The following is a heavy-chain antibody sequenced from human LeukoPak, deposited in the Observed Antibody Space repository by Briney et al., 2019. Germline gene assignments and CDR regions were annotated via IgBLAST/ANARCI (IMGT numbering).Heavy chain of an antibody. CDR1: GFTFSSYE. CDR3: ARVGGGTYYYALDV. D-gene: IGHD3-10*01. CDR2: ISSSGSTI. Sequence: PGGSLRLSCAASGFTFSSYEMNWVRQAPGKGLEWVSYISSSGSTIYYADSVKGRFTISRDNAKNSLYLQMNSLRAEDTAVYYCARVGGGTYYYALDVWGKGTTVTISS. V-gene: IGHV3-48*03. J-gene: IGHJ6*04.